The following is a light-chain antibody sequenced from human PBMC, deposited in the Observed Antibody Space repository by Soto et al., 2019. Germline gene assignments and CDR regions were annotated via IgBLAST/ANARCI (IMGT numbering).Light chain of an antibody. Sequence: EIVLTQSPGTLSLSPGERSTLSCRASQTISTNYLAWYQQKRGQAPRLLIHGATNRATGIPGRFIGSGSGTDFSLIISRLEPEDFAVYFCQMYGSSPRYTFGQGTKLEIK. CDR3: QMYGSSPRYT. CDR2: GAT. J-gene: IGKJ2*01. CDR1: QTISTNY. V-gene: IGKV3-20*01.